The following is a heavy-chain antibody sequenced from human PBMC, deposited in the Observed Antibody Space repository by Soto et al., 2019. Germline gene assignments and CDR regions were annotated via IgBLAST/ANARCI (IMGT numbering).Heavy chain of an antibody. CDR3: ARGLRLYYYDSSGYNPFDY. J-gene: IGHJ4*02. D-gene: IGHD3-22*01. Sequence: LSLTCTVSGGSISSYYWSWIRQPPGRGLEWIGYIYYSGSTNYNPSLKSRVTISVDTSKNQFSLKLSSVTAADTAVYYCARGLRLYYYDSSGYNPFDYWGQGTLVTASS. CDR2: IYYSGST. CDR1: GGSISSYY. V-gene: IGHV4-59*01.